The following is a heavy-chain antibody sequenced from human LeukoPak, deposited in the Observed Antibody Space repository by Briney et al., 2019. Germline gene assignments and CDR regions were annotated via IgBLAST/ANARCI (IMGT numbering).Heavy chain of an antibody. V-gene: IGHV3-66*01. CDR3: ARDPSYYGSGSYADY. CDR2: IYSGGST. D-gene: IGHD3-10*01. Sequence: GGSLRLSCAASEFSVGSNYMTWVRQAPGKGLEWVSLIYSGGSTYYADSVKGRFTISRDNAKNSLYLQMNSLRAEDTAVYYCARDPSYYGSGSYADYWGQGTLVTVSS. CDR1: EFSVGSNY. J-gene: IGHJ4*02.